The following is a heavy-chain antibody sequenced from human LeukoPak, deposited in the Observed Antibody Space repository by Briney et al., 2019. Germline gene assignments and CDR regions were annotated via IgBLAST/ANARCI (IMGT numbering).Heavy chain of an antibody. Sequence: GGSLRLSCTASGFTFSTYWMSWVRQAPGKGLEWVANIKQDGSEKYYVDSVKGRFTMSRDNAKNSLYLQLNSLRVEDTAVYYCARDREKASDYWGQGTLVTVSS. CDR2: IKQDGSEK. J-gene: IGHJ4*02. CDR1: GFTFSTYW. D-gene: IGHD1-26*01. V-gene: IGHV3-7*01. CDR3: ARDREKASDY.